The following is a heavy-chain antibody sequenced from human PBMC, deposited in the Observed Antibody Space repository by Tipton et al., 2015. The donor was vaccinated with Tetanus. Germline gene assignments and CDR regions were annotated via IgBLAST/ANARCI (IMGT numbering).Heavy chain of an antibody. CDR3: ARANYDSSKKGPFDS. J-gene: IGHJ4*02. D-gene: IGHD1-7*01. CDR2: ITYSRAT. V-gene: IGHV4-59*01. CDR1: GGSLSTAH. Sequence: TLSLTCTVSGGSLSTAHWAWIRQPPGKGLEWIGKITYSRATSYNSSLKSRITMTHDTSRNQFSLKLTAVTAADTAVYYCARANYDSSKKGPFDSWGQGSLVIVSS.